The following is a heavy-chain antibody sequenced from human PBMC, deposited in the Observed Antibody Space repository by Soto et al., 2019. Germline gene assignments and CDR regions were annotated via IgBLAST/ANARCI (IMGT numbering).Heavy chain of an antibody. CDR2: INHSGST. V-gene: IGHV4-34*01. Sequence: PSETLSLTCTVYGGSFSGYYWSWIRQPPGKGLEWIGEINHSGSTNYNPSLKSRVTISVDTSKNQFSLKLCSVTAADMALYYCARGGDCSSTSCYADYWGQGTLVTVSS. CDR1: GGSFSGYY. CDR3: ARGGDCSSTSCYADY. J-gene: IGHJ4*02. D-gene: IGHD2-2*01.